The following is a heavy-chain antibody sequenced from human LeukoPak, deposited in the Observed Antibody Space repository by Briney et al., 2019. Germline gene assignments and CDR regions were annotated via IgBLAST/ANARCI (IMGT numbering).Heavy chain of an antibody. Sequence: SETLSLTCTVSGGSISSSSYYWGWIRQPPGKGLEWIGSIYYSGSTYYNPSLKSRVIISVDTSKNQFSLKLSSVTAADTAVYYCASRHGYSNPHYYYYYYMDVWGKGTTVTVSS. J-gene: IGHJ6*03. CDR2: IYYSGST. CDR3: ASRHGYSNPHYYYYYYMDV. D-gene: IGHD4-11*01. V-gene: IGHV4-39*01. CDR1: GGSISSSSYY.